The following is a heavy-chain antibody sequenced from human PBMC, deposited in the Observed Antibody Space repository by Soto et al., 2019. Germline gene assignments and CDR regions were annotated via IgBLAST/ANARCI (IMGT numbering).Heavy chain of an antibody. CDR2: IDPRDSYT. D-gene: IGHD1-1*01. Sequence: PGESLKISCQGSGYSFTSHWITWVRQTPGKGLEWMGRIDPRDSYTNYSPSFQGRVTISADRSISTAFLQWSSLEASDTAIYYCARRLSGPKEEYNAYYFYGLDVWGQGTTVTVSS. CDR1: GYSFTSHW. V-gene: IGHV5-10-1*01. J-gene: IGHJ6*02. CDR3: ARRLSGPKEEYNAYYFYGLDV.